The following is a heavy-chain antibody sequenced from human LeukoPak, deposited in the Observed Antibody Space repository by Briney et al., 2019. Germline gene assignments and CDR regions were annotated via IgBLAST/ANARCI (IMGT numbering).Heavy chain of an antibody. Sequence: GGSLRLSCAASGFTFSSYGMHWVRQAPGKGLEWVAVIWYDGSNKYYADSVKGRFTISRDNSKNTLYLQVNSLRAEDTAVYYCASEAAAGTSGAFDIWGQGTMVTVSS. CDR1: GFTFSSYG. D-gene: IGHD6-13*01. J-gene: IGHJ3*02. CDR2: IWYDGSNK. CDR3: ASEAAAGTSGAFDI. V-gene: IGHV3-33*01.